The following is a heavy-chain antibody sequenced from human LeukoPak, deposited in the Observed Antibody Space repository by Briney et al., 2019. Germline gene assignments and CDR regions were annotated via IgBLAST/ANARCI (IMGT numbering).Heavy chain of an antibody. J-gene: IGHJ4*02. CDR3: ARHPREFDY. V-gene: IGHV4-39*07. CDR2: IYDSGST. Sequence: SETLSLTCTVSGASISGSGYYWGWIRQPPGKGLEWIGNIYDSGSTYYNPSLKSRVTISVDTSKNQFSLKLSSVTAADTAVYYCARHPREFDYWGQGTLVTVSS. CDR1: GASISGSGYY.